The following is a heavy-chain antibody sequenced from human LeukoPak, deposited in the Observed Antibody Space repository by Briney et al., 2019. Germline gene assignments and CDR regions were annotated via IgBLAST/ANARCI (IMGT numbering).Heavy chain of an antibody. D-gene: IGHD6-6*01. J-gene: IGHJ4*02. Sequence: PGESLRLSCEASGFTFSTYDMNWVRQAPGKGLEWVSSITTNSHYIYYADSVKGRFTVSRDNAKNSLYLQMNSLRAEDTAVYYCARLGAAPAIRHYFFDYWGQGALVTVSS. CDR3: ARLGAAPAIRHYFFDY. CDR2: ITTNSHYI. CDR1: GFTFSTYD. V-gene: IGHV3-21*01.